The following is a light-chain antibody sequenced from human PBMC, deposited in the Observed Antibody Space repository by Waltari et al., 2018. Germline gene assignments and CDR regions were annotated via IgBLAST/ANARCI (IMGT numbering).Light chain of an antibody. Sequence: WYHKHAGQAPKLLIYDVSSRPSGVCNRLPGPKSGNTASLTISGLQAEDEADYYCSSYTSSSTVVFGGGTKLTVL. V-gene: IGLV2-14*03. J-gene: IGLJ2*01. CDR3: SSYTSSSTVV. CDR2: DVS.